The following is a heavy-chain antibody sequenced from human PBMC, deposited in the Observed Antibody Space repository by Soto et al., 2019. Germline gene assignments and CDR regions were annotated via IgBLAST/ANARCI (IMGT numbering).Heavy chain of an antibody. CDR3: ARFGSGSDAFDI. Sequence: HPGGSLRLSCAASGFTFSSYAMNWVRQAPGKGLEWVSGIRSSGNRTDYADSAKGRFAISRDNSKNTLYLQMNSLRAEDTAIYYCARFGSGSDAFDIWGQGTMVTVSS. CDR1: GFTFSSYA. D-gene: IGHD3-3*01. CDR2: IRSSGNRT. V-gene: IGHV3-23*01. J-gene: IGHJ3*02.